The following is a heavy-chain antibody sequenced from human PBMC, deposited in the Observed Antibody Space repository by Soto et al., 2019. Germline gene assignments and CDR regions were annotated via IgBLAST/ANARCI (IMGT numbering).Heavy chain of an antibody. CDR2: IIPIFGTA. J-gene: IGHJ4*02. CDR3: ASYLNGRLVATFDY. D-gene: IGHD5-12*01. CDR1: GGTFSSYA. V-gene: IGHV1-69*13. Sequence: SVKVSCKASGGTFSSYAISWVRQAPGQGLEWMGGIIPIFGTANYAQKFQGRVTITADESTSTAYMELSSLRSEDTAVYYCASYLNGRLVATFDYWGQGTLVTVSS.